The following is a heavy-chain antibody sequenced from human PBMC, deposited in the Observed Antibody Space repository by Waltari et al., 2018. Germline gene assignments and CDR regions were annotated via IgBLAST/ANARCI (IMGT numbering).Heavy chain of an antibody. CDR2: VFHDGSS. V-gene: IGHV4-38-2*01. D-gene: IGHD6-19*01. CDR3: ARKVSGWTLDAFDI. Sequence: QVQLQESGPGLVKPPDTLSLTCSVSGYAISSGYYWVWFRRPPGKGLEWIAAVFHDGSSFYNPSLKSRLTISVDKSNTQLSLNLNSVTAADTAVYYCARKVSGWTLDAFDIWGRGTMVTVSS. CDR1: GYAISSGYY. J-gene: IGHJ3*02.